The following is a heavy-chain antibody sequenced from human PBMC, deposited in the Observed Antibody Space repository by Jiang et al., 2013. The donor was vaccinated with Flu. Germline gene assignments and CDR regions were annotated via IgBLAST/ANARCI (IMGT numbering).Heavy chain of an antibody. Sequence: DTRYSPSFQGQVTISADKSISTAYLQWSSLKAPDTAIYYCARLQTYYYDSTGYGIDYWGQGSLVTVSS. J-gene: IGHJ4*02. V-gene: IGHV5-51*01. CDR2: DT. CDR3: ARLQTYYYDSTGYGIDY. D-gene: IGHD3-22*01.